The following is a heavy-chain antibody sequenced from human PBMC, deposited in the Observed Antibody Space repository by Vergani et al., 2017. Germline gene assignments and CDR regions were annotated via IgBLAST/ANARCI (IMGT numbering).Heavy chain of an antibody. D-gene: IGHD2-15*01. V-gene: IGHV1-2*02. CDR3: ARDLEDIVVVVAASPQLDY. CDR1: GYTFTGYY. J-gene: IGHJ4*02. CDR2: INPNSGGT. Sequence: QVQLVQSGAEVKKPGASVKVSCKASGYTFTGYYMHWVRQAPGQGLEWMGWINPNSGGTNNAQKFQGRVTMTRETSISTAYMELSRLRSDDTAVYYCARDLEDIVVVVAASPQLDYWGQGTLVTVSS.